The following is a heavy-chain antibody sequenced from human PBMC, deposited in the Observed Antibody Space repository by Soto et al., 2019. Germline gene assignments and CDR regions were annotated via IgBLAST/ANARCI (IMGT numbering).Heavy chain of an antibody. D-gene: IGHD5-12*01. Sequence: PGGSLRLSCAASGFTFSSYSMNWVRQAPGKGLEWVSYISSSSSTIYYADSVKGRFTISRDNAKNSLYLQMNSLRAEDTAVYYCARADSGYAHGYYYYGMDVWGLGTTVTVSS. J-gene: IGHJ6*02. CDR1: GFTFSSYS. CDR2: ISSSSSTI. V-gene: IGHV3-48*01. CDR3: ARADSGYAHGYYYYGMDV.